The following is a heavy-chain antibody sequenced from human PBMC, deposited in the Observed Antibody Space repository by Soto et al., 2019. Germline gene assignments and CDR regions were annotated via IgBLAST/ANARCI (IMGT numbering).Heavy chain of an antibody. J-gene: IGHJ6*02. Sequence: SETLSLTCTVSGGSISSYYWSWIRQPPGKGLEWIGYIYYSGSTNYNPSLKSRVTISVDTSKNQFSLKLSSVTAADTAAYYCARTYSSSSGDHYYYGMDVWGQGTTVTVSS. CDR2: IYYSGST. CDR1: GGSISSYY. V-gene: IGHV4-59*01. D-gene: IGHD6-6*01. CDR3: ARTYSSSSGDHYYYGMDV.